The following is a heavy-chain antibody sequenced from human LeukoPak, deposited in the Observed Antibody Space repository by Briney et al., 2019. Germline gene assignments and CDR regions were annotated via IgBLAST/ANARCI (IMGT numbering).Heavy chain of an antibody. CDR1: GGSISSYY. J-gene: IGHJ4*02. V-gene: IGHV4-59*12. CDR2: IYHSGST. Sequence: SETLSLTCTVSGGSISSYYWSWIRQPPGKGLEWIGYIYHSGSTYYNPSLKSRVTISVDRSKNQFSLKLSSVTAADTAVYYCAREGLSGGIDYWGQGTLVTVSS. CDR3: AREGLSGGIDY. D-gene: IGHD3-10*01.